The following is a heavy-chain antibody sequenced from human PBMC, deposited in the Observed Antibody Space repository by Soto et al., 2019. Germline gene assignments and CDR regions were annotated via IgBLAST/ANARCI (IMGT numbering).Heavy chain of an antibody. V-gene: IGHV3-30-3*01. J-gene: IGHJ4*02. Sequence: QVQLVESGGGVVQPGRSLTIFCTASGFTFKHNAMHWIRQAPGKGLEWVADISYDGSTKNYADSVKGRFTISRDNSKNALSLPMRALKGEDTSIYYCAREGIAESSPNDYDFWGQGTLVAVSS. CDR2: ISYDGSTK. CDR3: AREGIAESSPNDYDF. CDR1: GFTFKHNA. D-gene: IGHD6-13*01.